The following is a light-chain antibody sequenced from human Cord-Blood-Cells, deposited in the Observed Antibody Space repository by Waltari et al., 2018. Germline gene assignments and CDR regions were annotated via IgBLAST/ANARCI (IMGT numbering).Light chain of an antibody. J-gene: IGKJ5*01. CDR1: QGISSY. Sequence: DIQLTQSPSFLSASVGDRVTITCRSSQGISSYLAWYQQKPGKAPKLLIYAASTLQSGVPSRVSGSGSGTEFTLTMSSLQPEDFATYYCQQLNSYPSTFGQGTRLEIK. V-gene: IGKV1-9*01. CDR2: AAS. CDR3: QQLNSYPST.